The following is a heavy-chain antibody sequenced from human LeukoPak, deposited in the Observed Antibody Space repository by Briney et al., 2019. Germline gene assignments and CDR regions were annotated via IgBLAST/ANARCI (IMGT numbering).Heavy chain of an antibody. CDR2: INREGTKI. CDR3: ARGGVTAGFDY. CDR1: GFTLGVSW. J-gene: IGHJ4*02. D-gene: IGHD4-11*01. V-gene: IGHV3-7*02. Sequence: PGGSLRLSCAASGFTLGVSWMSWVRQAPGKGLEWVANINREGTKIDYLDSVKGRFTISRDTAKNAFYLQMNSLRVEDTAVYFCARGGVTAGFDYWGQGTLVTVSS.